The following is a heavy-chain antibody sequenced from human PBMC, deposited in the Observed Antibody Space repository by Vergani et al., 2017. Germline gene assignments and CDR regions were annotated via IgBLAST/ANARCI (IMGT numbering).Heavy chain of an antibody. CDR2: IYYSGST. CDR3: ARHDRVGELYFDY. V-gene: IGHV4-39*01. J-gene: IGHJ4*02. Sequence: QLQLQESGPGLVKPSETLSLTCTVSGGSISSSSYYWGWIRQPPGKGLEWIGSIYYSGSTYYNPSLKSRVTISVDTSKNQFSLKLSSVTAADTAVYYCARHDRVGELYFDYWGQGTLVTVSS. D-gene: IGHD3-10*01. CDR1: GGSISSSSYY.